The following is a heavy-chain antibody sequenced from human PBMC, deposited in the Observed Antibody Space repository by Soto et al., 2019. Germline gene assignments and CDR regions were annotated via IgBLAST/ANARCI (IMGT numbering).Heavy chain of an antibody. CDR3: ARDLINNLAAAGTGYYYYYGMDV. V-gene: IGHV3-30-3*01. J-gene: IGHJ6*02. CDR2: ISYDGSNK. Sequence: GGSLRLSCAASGFTFSSYAMHWVRQAPGKGLEWVAVISYDGSNKYYADSVKGRFTISRDNSKNTLYLQMNSLRAEDTAVYYCARDLINNLAAAGTGYYYYYGMDVWGQGTTVTVSS. D-gene: IGHD6-13*01. CDR1: GFTFSSYA.